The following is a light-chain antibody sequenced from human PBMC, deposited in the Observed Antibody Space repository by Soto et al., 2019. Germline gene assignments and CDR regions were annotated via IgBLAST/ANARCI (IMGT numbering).Light chain of an antibody. CDR2: EVS. CDR3: SSYTSSSTRV. J-gene: IGLJ3*02. CDR1: SSDVGGYNY. Sequence: QPVLTQPASVSGSPGQSITISCTGTSSDVGGYNYVSWYQQHPGKAPKLMIYEVSNRPSGVSNRFSGSKSGNTASLTISGLQAEDEADYYCSSYTSSSTRVFGVGTQLTVL. V-gene: IGLV2-14*01.